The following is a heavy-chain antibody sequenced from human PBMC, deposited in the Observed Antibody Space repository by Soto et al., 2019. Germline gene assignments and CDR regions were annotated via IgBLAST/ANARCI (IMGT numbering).Heavy chain of an antibody. CDR2: VSGSGGST. Sequence: EVQLLESGGGLVQPGGSLRLSCAASGFTFSSYAMNWVRQAPGKGLEWVSVVSGSGGSTIYADSVKGRFTISRDNSKNTLYLQMIPLRAEDTAIYYCAKGPRELFRYNWFDPWGQGTLVTVSS. CDR1: GFTFSSYA. J-gene: IGHJ5*02. D-gene: IGHD3-10*01. V-gene: IGHV3-23*01. CDR3: AKGPRELFRYNWFDP.